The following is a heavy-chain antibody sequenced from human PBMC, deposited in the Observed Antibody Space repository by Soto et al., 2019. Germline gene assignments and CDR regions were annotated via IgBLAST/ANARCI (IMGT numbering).Heavy chain of an antibody. CDR3: ASGYSSIWLV. D-gene: IGHD6-13*01. CDR2: ISSSGSTI. Sequence: PGGSLXLSCAASGFTFIDCYMSWIRQAPGKGLEWVSYISSSGSTIYYADSVKGRFTISRDNAKNSLYLQMNSLRAEDTAVYYCASGYSSIWLVWGKGTTVTVSS. CDR1: GFTFIDCY. V-gene: IGHV3-11*01. J-gene: IGHJ6*03.